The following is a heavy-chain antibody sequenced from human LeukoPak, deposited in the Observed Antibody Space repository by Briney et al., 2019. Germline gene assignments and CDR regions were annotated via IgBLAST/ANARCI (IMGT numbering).Heavy chain of an antibody. CDR1: GGSISSGGYY. D-gene: IGHD5-18*01. V-gene: IGHV4-61*08. CDR3: ARAGGYSYGHIDY. Sequence: NPSETLSLTCTVSGGSISSGGYYWSWIRQPPGKGLEWIGYISYSGSTNYNPSLKSRVTISVDTSKNQFSLKLSSVTAADTAVYYCARAGGYSYGHIDYWGQGTLVTVSS. CDR2: ISYSGST. J-gene: IGHJ4*02.